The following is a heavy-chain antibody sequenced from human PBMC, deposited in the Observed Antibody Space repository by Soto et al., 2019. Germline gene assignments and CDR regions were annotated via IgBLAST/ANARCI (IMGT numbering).Heavy chain of an antibody. V-gene: IGHV4-34*01. CDR3: ARHPSDFWFDP. D-gene: IGHD2-21*02. CDR2: INHSGST. Sequence: PSETLSLTCAVYGESFSAYYWTWIRQPPGKGLEWIGEINHSGSTKYSPSLRSRVTVSVDTSKHQFSLKLSSVFAAVTAMYYCARHPSDFWFDPWGQGTLVTVSS. CDR1: GESFSAYY. J-gene: IGHJ5*02.